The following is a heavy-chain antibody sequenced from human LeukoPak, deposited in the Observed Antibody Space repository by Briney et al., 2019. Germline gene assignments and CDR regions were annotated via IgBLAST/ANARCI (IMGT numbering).Heavy chain of an antibody. V-gene: IGHV3-7*01. J-gene: IGHJ6*03. CDR1: GFTFSHAW. CDR3: ARLRYNDFWSGHWKYYYYMDV. CDR2: IKQDGSEK. D-gene: IGHD3-3*01. Sequence: GGSLRLSCAASGFTFSHAWMSWVRQAPGKGLEWVANIKQDGSEKYYVDSVKGRFTISRDNAKNSLYLQMNSLRAEDTALYYCARLRYNDFWSGHWKYYYYMDVWGKGTTVTVSS.